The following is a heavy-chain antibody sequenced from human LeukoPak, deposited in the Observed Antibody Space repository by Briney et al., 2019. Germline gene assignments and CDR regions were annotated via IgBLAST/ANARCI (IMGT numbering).Heavy chain of an antibody. CDR1: GFTFSSYA. Sequence: PGGSLRLSCAASGFTFSSYAIHWVRQAPGKGLEYVSAISSNGGSTYYANSVKGRFTISRDNSKNTLYLQMGSLRAEDMAVYYCARVGSSSWGQGTLVTLSS. V-gene: IGHV3-64*01. D-gene: IGHD6-13*01. CDR2: ISSNGGST. J-gene: IGHJ4*02. CDR3: ARVGSSS.